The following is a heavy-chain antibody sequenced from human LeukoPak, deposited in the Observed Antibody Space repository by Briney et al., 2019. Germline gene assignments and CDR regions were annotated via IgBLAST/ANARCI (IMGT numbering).Heavy chain of an antibody. V-gene: IGHV4-59*08. CDR1: GGSFSSYY. CDR3: ARLASGSYGPLTPFDY. D-gene: IGHD1-26*01. CDR2: IYYSGST. J-gene: IGHJ4*02. Sequence: PSETLSLTCTVSGGSFSSYYWNWIRQPPGKGLELIGYIYYSGSTNYNPSLKSRVAISVDTSKNQFSLKLSSVTAADTAVYYSARLASGSYGPLTPFDYWGQGTLVTVSS.